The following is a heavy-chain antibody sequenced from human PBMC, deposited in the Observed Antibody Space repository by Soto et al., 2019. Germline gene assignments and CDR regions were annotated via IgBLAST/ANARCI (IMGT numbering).Heavy chain of an antibody. V-gene: IGHV4-4*07. CDR1: GGAISGYY. CDR2: IYSSGGT. Sequence: QVQLQESGPGLVKPSETLSLTCTVSGGAISGYYWTWIRQPAGKGLEWIGRIYSSGGTKYNPSLKSRVDMSLAMSKNQFSLRLNSVTAADTAVYFCARGQRFSDSFDPWGQGTLVTVSS. J-gene: IGHJ5*02. D-gene: IGHD3-3*01. CDR3: ARGQRFSDSFDP.